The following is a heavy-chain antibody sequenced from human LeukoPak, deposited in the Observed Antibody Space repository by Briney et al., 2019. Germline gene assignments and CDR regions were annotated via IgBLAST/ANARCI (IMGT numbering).Heavy chain of an antibody. CDR3: AKPPRDTMTAAEN. J-gene: IGHJ4*02. Sequence: PGGSLRLSCAASGFTFSNYAMSWVRQAPGKGLEWVSGLTGGGGSAKYADSVKGRFTVSRDNSKNTFYLQMDGLRAEDTAVYYCAKPPRDTMTAAENWGQGALVTASS. CDR1: GFTFSNYA. CDR2: LTGGGGSA. D-gene: IGHD6-13*01. V-gene: IGHV3-23*01.